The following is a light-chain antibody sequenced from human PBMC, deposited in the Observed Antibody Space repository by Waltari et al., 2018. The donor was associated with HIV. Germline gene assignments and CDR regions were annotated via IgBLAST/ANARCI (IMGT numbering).Light chain of an antibody. J-gene: IGLJ2*01. V-gene: IGLV3-25*03. CDR2: KDS. CDR3: QSADRSGAIRVV. Sequence: SYKLTQPPSVSVSPGQTARTTCSGDAFPKQYAYWYQQKPGQAPVLLIYKDSERPSGIPERFSGSTSGTTVTLTISGVQAEDEADYYCQSADRSGAIRVVFGGGTKLTVL. CDR1: AFPKQY.